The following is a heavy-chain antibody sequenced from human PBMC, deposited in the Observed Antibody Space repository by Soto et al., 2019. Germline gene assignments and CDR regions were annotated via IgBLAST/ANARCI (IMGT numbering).Heavy chain of an antibody. J-gene: IGHJ4*02. CDR2: ISSTTHYI. CDR1: GFTFTRYS. CDR3: ARESEDLTSNFDY. V-gene: IGHV3-21*06. Sequence: EVQLVESGGGLVKPGGSLRLSCAASGFTFTRYSINWVRQAPGKGLEWVSSISSTTHYIYYADSMRGRFTISRDNAKNAVYLEMNSLRAEDTAVYYCARESEDLTSNFDYWGQGTLVTVSS.